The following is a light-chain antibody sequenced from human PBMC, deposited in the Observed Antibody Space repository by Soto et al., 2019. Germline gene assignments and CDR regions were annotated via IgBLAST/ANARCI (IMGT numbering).Light chain of an antibody. CDR2: EVN. J-gene: IGLJ2*01. CDR1: SSDVGDYNY. Sequence: QSALTQPASVSGSPGQSITISCTGTSSDVGDYNYVSWSPEHPGKAPKLMICEVNKRPSGVPNRFFGSKSGNPASLTISGLQAEDEADYYCSSYTSSSSVVFGGGTKVTVL. V-gene: IGLV2-14*01. CDR3: SSYTSSSSVV.